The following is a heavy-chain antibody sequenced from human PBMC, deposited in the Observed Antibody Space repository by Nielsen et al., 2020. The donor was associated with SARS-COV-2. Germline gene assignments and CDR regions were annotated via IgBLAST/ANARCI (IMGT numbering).Heavy chain of an antibody. V-gene: IGHV3-11*05. CDR1: GFTFSDYY. D-gene: IGHD6-19*01. CDR3: ARVAGTPPVSYSYFDL. CDR2: MSGSSSYI. Sequence: GESLRLSCAGSGFTFSDYYMSWISQAPGKGLEWVAQMSGSSSYIHYADSVKGRYTISKDSAKNSLYLQMNSLRAEDTAVYYCARVAGTPPVSYSYFDLWGRGTLVTVSS. J-gene: IGHJ2*01.